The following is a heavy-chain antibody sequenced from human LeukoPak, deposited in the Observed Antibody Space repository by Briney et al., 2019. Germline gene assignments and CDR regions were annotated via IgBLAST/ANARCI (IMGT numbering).Heavy chain of an antibody. D-gene: IGHD4-17*01. J-gene: IGHJ4*02. CDR2: IYYSGST. V-gene: IGHV4-59*01. CDR1: GGSISSYY. CDR3: ARSGTTVTASDY. Sequence: SETLSLTCTVSGGSISSYYWSWIRQPPGKGLEWIGYIYYSGSTNYNPSLKSRVTISVDTSKNQFSLKLNSVTAADTAVYYCARSGTTVTASDYWGQGTLVTVSS.